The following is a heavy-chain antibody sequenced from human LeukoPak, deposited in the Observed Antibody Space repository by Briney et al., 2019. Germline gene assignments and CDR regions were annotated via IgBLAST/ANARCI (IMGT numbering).Heavy chain of an antibody. V-gene: IGHV3-74*01. Sequence: PGGSLRLSCAASGFTFGSYWMHWVRQAPGKGLVWVSRINTDGGSTTYADSVKGRFTISRDNAKNSLYLQMNSLRAEDSAVYYCARGTIFGVVPLDSWGQGTLVTVSS. D-gene: IGHD3-3*01. CDR1: GFTFGSYW. J-gene: IGHJ4*02. CDR2: INTDGGST. CDR3: ARGTIFGVVPLDS.